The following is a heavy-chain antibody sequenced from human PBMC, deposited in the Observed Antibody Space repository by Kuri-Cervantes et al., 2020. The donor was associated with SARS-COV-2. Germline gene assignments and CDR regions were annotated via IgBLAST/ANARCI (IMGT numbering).Heavy chain of an antibody. J-gene: IGHJ4*02. CDR3: ARDRDYYDSSGYPYFDY. CDR2: ISYDGSNK. D-gene: IGHD3-22*01. V-gene: IGHV3-30*03. CDR1: GFTFSSYG. Sequence: GGSLRLSCAASGFTFSSYGMHWVRQAPGKGLEWVTVISYDGSNKYYADSVKGRFTISRDNSKNTLYLQMNSLRAEDTAVYYCARDRDYYDSSGYPYFDYWGQGSRVTGSS.